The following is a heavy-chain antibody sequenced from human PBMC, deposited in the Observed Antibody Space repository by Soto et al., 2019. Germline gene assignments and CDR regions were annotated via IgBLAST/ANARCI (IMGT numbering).Heavy chain of an antibody. Sequence: PSETLSLTCTVAGGSISSSSYYWGWIRQPPGKGLEWIATIYSTDKTYYNPSLLSRVTISVDTSMNELSLRLSSVTAADTAVYYCARGRLMNPAWVVAAVTNYGMDVWGQGTTVTVSS. D-gene: IGHD2-15*01. CDR1: GGSISSSSYY. J-gene: IGHJ6*02. CDR3: ARGRLMNPAWVVAAVTNYGMDV. V-gene: IGHV4-39*01. CDR2: IYSTDKT.